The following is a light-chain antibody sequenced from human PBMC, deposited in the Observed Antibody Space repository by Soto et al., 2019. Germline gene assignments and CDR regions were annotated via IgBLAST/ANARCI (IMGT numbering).Light chain of an antibody. CDR3: GTWDSSLSAVV. CDR1: SSNIGNNY. J-gene: IGLJ2*01. CDR2: DNN. V-gene: IGLV1-51*01. Sequence: QSVLTQPPSVSAAPGQKVTISCSGSSSNIGNNYVSWYQQLPGTAPKLLIYDNNKRPSGIPARFSGSKSGTSATLGTTGLQTGDEADYYCGTWDSSLSAVVFGGGTKVTVL.